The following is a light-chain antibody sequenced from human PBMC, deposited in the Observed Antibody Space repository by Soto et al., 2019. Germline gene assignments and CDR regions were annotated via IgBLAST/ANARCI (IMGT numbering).Light chain of an antibody. Sequence: PATLSLSPGERATLSCRASQSVSSYLAWYQQKPGQAPRLLIYDASNRATGIPARFSGSGSGTDFTLTISSLEPEDFAVYYCQQRSNWPPITFGQGTRLEIK. V-gene: IGKV3-11*01. CDR1: QSVSSY. CDR3: QQRSNWPPIT. J-gene: IGKJ5*01. CDR2: DAS.